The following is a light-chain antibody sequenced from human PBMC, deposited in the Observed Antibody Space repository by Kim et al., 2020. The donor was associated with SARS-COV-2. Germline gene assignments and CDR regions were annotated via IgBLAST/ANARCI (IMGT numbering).Light chain of an antibody. CDR1: QSVSSY. J-gene: IGKJ1*01. V-gene: IGKV3-11*01. Sequence: FSPGERVTLSCRASQSVSSYLAWFQQKRGQPPRLLIYDAFNRATGIPAKFSGSGSGTDFTLTISSLEPEDFAVYYCQQRSNWPWTFGQGTKVDIK. CDR3: QQRSNWPWT. CDR2: DAF.